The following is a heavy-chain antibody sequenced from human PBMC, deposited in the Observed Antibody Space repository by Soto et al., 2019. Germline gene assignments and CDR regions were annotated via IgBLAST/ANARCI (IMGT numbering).Heavy chain of an antibody. D-gene: IGHD2-15*01. CDR2: INPSGGST. Sequence: ASVKVSCKASGYTFTSYYMHWVRQAPGQGLEWMGIINPSGGSTSYAQKFQGRVTMTRDTSTSTVYMELGSLRSEDTAVYYCASILGGYCSGGSCYGAFDIWGQGTMVTVSS. J-gene: IGHJ3*02. CDR1: GYTFTSYY. CDR3: ASILGGYCSGGSCYGAFDI. V-gene: IGHV1-46*03.